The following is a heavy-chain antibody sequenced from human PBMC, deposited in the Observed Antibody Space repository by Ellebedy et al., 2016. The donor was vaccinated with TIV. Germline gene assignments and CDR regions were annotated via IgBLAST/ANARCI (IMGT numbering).Heavy chain of an antibody. V-gene: IGHV3-11*01. CDR2: ISTSGSTM. J-gene: IGHJ3*02. D-gene: IGHD4-11*01. CDR1: GFTFSDYY. Sequence: GGSLRLSXAASGFTFSDYYMTWIRQAPGKGLEWVSYISTSGSTMYHADSVKGRFSISRDNAKNSLYLQMNSLRAEDTAVYYCARRLGTLDAFDIWGQGTMVTVSS. CDR3: ARRLGTLDAFDI.